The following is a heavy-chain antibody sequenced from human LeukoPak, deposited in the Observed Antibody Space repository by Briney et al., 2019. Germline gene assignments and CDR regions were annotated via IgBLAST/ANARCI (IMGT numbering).Heavy chain of an antibody. V-gene: IGHV3-7*01. CDR3: ARGWRILVNAFDI. J-gene: IGHJ3*02. CDR1: GFTFSSYW. Sequence: GGSLRLSCAASGFTFSSYWMSWVRQAPGKGLEWVANIKQDGSEKYYVDSVKGRFTISRDNSKNTLYLQMNSLRAEDTAVYYCARGWRILVNAFDIWGQGTMVTVSS. D-gene: IGHD3-9*01. CDR2: IKQDGSEK.